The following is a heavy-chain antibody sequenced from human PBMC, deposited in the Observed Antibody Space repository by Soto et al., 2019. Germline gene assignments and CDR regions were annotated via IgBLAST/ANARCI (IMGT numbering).Heavy chain of an antibody. CDR2: NHYSGST. V-gene: IGHV4-61*08. D-gene: IGHD6-6*01. CDR1: GGSVTSGGYY. Sequence: QVQLQESGPGLVKPSETLSLTCTVSGGSVTSGGYYWSWIRQPPRKGLEWIGYNHYSGSTDYNPSLKIRVTISVDTSKNQFSLKLNSVTAADTAIYYCARVDVRVSARRYFDVWGQGALVTVSS. CDR3: ARVDVRVSARRYFDV. J-gene: IGHJ4*02.